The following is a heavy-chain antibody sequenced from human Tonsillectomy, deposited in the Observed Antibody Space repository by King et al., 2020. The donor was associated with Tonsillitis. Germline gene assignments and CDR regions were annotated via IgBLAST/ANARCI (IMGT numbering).Heavy chain of an antibody. D-gene: IGHD3-9*01. Sequence: VQLQESGPGLVKPSGTLSLTCAVSGDSISSSNWWTWVRQPPGKGLEWIGEIYHSGSTNYNPSLKSRLTISINKSKNQFSLKLSSVTAADTAVYYCARLYYDILTGYNCYFDYWGQGALVTVSS. J-gene: IGHJ4*02. CDR1: GDSISSSNW. CDR2: IYHSGST. CDR3: ARLYYDILTGYNCYFDY. V-gene: IGHV4-4*02.